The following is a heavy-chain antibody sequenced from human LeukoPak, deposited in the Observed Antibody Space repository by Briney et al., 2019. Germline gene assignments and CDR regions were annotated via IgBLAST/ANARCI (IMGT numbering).Heavy chain of an antibody. J-gene: IGHJ4*02. V-gene: IGHV4-61*01. CDR1: GGSVSSGSYY. CDR2: IYYGGST. Sequence: PSETLSLTCTVSGGSVSSGSYYWSWIRQPPGTGLEWIGYIYYGGSTNYNPSLKSRVTISVDTSKNQFSLKLSSVTAADTAVYYCARFPDIVATDWVAPADDYWGQGTLVTVSS. CDR3: ARFPDIVATDWVAPADDY. D-gene: IGHD5-12*01.